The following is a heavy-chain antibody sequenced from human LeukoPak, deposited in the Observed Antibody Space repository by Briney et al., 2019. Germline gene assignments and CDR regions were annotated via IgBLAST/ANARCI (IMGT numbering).Heavy chain of an antibody. J-gene: IGHJ4*02. V-gene: IGHV3-23*01. CDR1: GFTFSSYT. D-gene: IGHD1-26*01. CDR2: ISGSGNST. Sequence: GGSLRLSCEASGFTFSSYTMSWVRQAPGKGLEWVSGISGSGNSTYYADSVKGRFTISRDNSKNTVYLQRNSLRAEDTAMYYCAKGGLNGNYWGFDSWGQGTLVTVSS. CDR3: AKGGLNGNYWGFDS.